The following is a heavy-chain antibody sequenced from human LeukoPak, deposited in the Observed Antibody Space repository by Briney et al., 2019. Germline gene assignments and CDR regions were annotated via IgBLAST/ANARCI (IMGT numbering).Heavy chain of an antibody. CDR2: ISSRSTYI. D-gene: IGHD6-25*01. J-gene: IGHJ4*02. CDR3: ATDGGHEDY. CDR1: GFTFSSYS. Sequence: GGSLRLSCAASGFTFSSYSLSWVRQAPGKGLEWVSSISSRSTYIYYADSLKDRFTISRVNARNSLYLQMDSLGVEDTAVYYCATDGGHEDYWGQGTLVTVSS. V-gene: IGHV3-21*01.